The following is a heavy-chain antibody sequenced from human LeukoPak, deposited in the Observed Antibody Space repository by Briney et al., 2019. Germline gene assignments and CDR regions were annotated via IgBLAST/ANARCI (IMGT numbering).Heavy chain of an antibody. CDR3: ARGCFGCSGGSCYPIVYYFDY. Sequence: SETLSLTCAVYGGSFSGYYWSWIRQPPGKGLEWIGEINHSGSTNYNPSLKSRVTISVDTSKNQFSLKLSSVTTADTAVYYCARGCFGCSGGSCYPIVYYFDYWGQGTLVTVSS. J-gene: IGHJ4*02. CDR2: INHSGST. V-gene: IGHV4-34*01. D-gene: IGHD2-15*01. CDR1: GGSFSGYY.